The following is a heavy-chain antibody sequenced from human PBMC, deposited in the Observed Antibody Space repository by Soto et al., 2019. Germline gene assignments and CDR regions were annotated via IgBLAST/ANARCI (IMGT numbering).Heavy chain of an antibody. Sequence: LSLTCIVSGGSISEKYWNWVRQPPGRGLEWIGLIFANGHTDYNPSLKSRVTMSVDASKNQFSLRLTSMTAADTAVYYCVASLAASGLNWLDPWGRGTLVTVSS. CDR3: VASLAASGLNWLDP. D-gene: IGHD6-13*01. CDR2: IFANGHT. CDR1: GGSISEKY. J-gene: IGHJ5*02. V-gene: IGHV4-4*07.